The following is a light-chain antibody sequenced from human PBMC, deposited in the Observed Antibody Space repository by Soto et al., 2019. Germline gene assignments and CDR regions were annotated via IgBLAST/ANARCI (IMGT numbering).Light chain of an antibody. Sequence: EIVLTQSPATLSLSPGERATLSCRASQSVENYLAWFQQKRGQAPRLLIYDTSNRAAGIPDRFSGSGSGTAFTLTSSSLEPEDFAVYYCHQRYIWPPLTFGGGTKVEIK. CDR2: DTS. V-gene: IGKV3-11*01. J-gene: IGKJ4*01. CDR1: QSVENY. CDR3: HQRYIWPPLT.